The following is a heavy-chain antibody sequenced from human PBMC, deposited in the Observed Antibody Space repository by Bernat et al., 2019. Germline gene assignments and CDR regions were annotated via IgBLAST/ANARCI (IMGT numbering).Heavy chain of an antibody. J-gene: IGHJ4*02. CDR2: IRNKANSYTT. V-gene: IGHV3-72*01. CDR3: TRVKGYGPDY. CDR1: GFSFSDHY. D-gene: IGHD6-13*01. Sequence: EVQLVESGGGLVQPGGSLRLSCEASGFSFSDHYMDWVRQAPGKGLEWFGRIRNKANSYTTEYAASVKGRFTISRDDSKNSLFLQMNSLNTEDTAVYYCTRVKGYGPDYWGQGTLVTVSS.